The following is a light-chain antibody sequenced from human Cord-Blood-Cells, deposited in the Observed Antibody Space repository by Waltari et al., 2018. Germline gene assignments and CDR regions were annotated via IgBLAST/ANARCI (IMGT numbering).Light chain of an antibody. CDR3: QQYYSYPRT. J-gene: IGKJ1*01. V-gene: IGKV1-8*01. Sequence: AIRMTQSPSSFSASTGDRVTITCRASRGISSYLAWYQQKPGKAPKLLIYAASTLQSGGPSRFSGSGSGTDFTLTISCLQSEDFATYYCQQYYSYPRTFGQGTKVEIK. CDR1: RGISSY. CDR2: AAS.